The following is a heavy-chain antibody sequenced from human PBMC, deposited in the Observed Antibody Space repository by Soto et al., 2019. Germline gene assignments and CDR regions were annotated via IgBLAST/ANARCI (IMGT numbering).Heavy chain of an antibody. CDR2: IIPSFGTA. CDR3: ARVVGSYSSSGYRDYYYYGMDV. Sequence: QVQLVQSGAEVKKPGSSVKVSCTASGGTFSSYAISWVRQAPGQGLEWMAGIIPSFGTANYAQKFKGRVTITADESTSTAYMELSSLRCEDTAVYYCARVVGSYSSSGYRDYYYYGMDVWGQGTTVTVSS. CDR1: GGTFSSYA. D-gene: IGHD6-13*01. V-gene: IGHV1-69*01. J-gene: IGHJ6*02.